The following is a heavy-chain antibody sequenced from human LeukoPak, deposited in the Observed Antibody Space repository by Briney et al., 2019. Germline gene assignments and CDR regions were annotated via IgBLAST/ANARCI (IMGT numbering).Heavy chain of an antibody. D-gene: IGHD3-3*01. CDR2: ISGSGSGSTTII. CDR1: GIIFTTYA. V-gene: IGHV3-48*04. J-gene: IGHJ4*02. Sequence: GGSLRLSCKFSGIIFTTYAMNWVRQAPGQGLEWISYISGSGSGSTTIIHYADSVTGPLTTSRDNAKNSVHLEMDSLSGEETAVDYCAGDFWSGYYREEWGQGAVVIVPS. CDR3: AGDFWSGYYREE.